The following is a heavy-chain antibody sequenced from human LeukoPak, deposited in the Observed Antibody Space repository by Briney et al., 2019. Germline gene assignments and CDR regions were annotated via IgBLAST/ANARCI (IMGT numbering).Heavy chain of an antibody. CDR2: ISGSGGST. V-gene: IGHV3-23*01. D-gene: IGHD3-10*01. CDR1: GFTFSHYS. CDR3: AKEMVGYYYYGMDV. Sequence: PGGSLRLSCVASGFTFSHYSMNWVRQAPGKGLEWVSAISGSGGSTYYADSVKGRFTISRDNSKNTLYLQMNSLRAEDTAVYYCAKEMVGYYYYGMDVWGQGTTVTVSS. J-gene: IGHJ6*02.